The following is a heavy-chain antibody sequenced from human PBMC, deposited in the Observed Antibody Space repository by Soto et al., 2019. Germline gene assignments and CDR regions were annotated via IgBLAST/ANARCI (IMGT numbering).Heavy chain of an antibody. CDR3: ARHFWVGRYYYYYMDV. V-gene: IGHV4-59*08. J-gene: IGHJ6*03. D-gene: IGHD3-10*01. CDR2: IYYSGST. Sequence: SETLSLTCTVSGASISSYYWSWIRQPPGKGLESIGYIYYSGSTNYNPSLKSRVTLSVDTSKNQFSLKLTSVTAADTAVYYCARHFWVGRYYYYYMDVWGKGTTVTVSS. CDR1: GASISSYY.